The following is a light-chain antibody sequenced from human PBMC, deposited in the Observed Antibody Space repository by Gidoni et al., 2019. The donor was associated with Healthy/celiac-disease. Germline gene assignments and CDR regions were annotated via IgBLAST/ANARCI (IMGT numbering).Light chain of an antibody. Sequence: DIHITQSPSSLSASVGDRVTITCRASQSISSYLNWYQQKPGKAPTLLIYAASSLQSGVPSRFSGSGSGKDFTLNISSLQPEDFETNNCKQSYSNPRTFGQGTKVEIK. CDR2: AAS. CDR1: QSISSY. CDR3: KQSYSNPRT. V-gene: IGKV1-39*01. J-gene: IGKJ1*01.